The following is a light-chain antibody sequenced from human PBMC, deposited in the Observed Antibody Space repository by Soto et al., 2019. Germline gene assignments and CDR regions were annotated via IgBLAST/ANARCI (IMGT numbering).Light chain of an antibody. CDR3: SPYTSSSTWV. Sequence: QSALTQPASVSGSPGQSITISCTGTSSDVGGYNYVSWYQQHPGKAPKLMIYEVSNLPSGVSDRFSGSKSGNTASLTISGHQAEDEADYYCSPYTSSSTWVFGGGTQLTVL. CDR2: EVS. J-gene: IGLJ3*02. V-gene: IGLV2-14*01. CDR1: SSDVGGYNY.